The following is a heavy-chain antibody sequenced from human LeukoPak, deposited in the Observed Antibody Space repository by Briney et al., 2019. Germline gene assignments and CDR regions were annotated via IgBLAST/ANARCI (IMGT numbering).Heavy chain of an antibody. D-gene: IGHD1-26*01. V-gene: IGHV5-51*01. CDR1: GYSFTSYW. J-gene: IGHJ6*02. Sequence: GESLKISCKGSGYSFTSYWIGWVRQMPGKGLEWMGIIYPGDSDTRYSPSFQGQVTISADKSISTAYLQWSSLKASDTAMYYCARQEEWELLGYRMDVWGQGTTVTVSS. CDR3: ARQEEWELLGYRMDV. CDR2: IYPGDSDT.